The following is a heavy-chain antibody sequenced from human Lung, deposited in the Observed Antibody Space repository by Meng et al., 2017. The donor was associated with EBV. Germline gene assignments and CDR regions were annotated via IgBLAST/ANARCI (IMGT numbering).Heavy chain of an antibody. J-gene: IGHJ5*02. Sequence: ITFEESPPPVSTTTQTLTRHCTFSECSLSTIEVCVGWIRQPPGKALEWLAVIYWDDDKRYSPSLKSRLTITKDTSKNQVVLTLTNMDPVDTATYYCALFTRSWFDPWGQGTLVTVSS. V-gene: IGHV2-5*02. D-gene: IGHD2-2*01. CDR1: ECSLSTIEVC. CDR3: ALFTRSWFDP. CDR2: IYWDDDK.